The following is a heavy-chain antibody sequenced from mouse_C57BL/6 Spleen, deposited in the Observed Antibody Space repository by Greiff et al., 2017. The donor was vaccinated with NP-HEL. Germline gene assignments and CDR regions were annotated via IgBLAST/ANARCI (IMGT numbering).Heavy chain of an antibody. D-gene: IGHD1-1*01. CDR1: GYTFTDYN. Sequence: EVQLVESGPELVKPGASVKIPCKASGYTFTDYNMDWVKQSHGKSLEWIGDINPNNGGTIYNQKFKGKATLTVDKSSSTAYMELRSLTSEDTAVYYCARDYYGSSYGLAYWGQGTLVTVSA. J-gene: IGHJ3*01. CDR2: INPNNGGT. CDR3: ARDYYGSSYGLAY. V-gene: IGHV1-18*01.